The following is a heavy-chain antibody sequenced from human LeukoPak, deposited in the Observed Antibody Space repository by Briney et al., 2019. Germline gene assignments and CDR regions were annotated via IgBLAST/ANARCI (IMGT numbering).Heavy chain of an antibody. CDR1: GFTFSSYA. J-gene: IGHJ3*02. D-gene: IGHD3-22*01. CDR2: ISGSGGST. CDR3: AKDLDSSGYYSLDAFDI. Sequence: GGSLRLSCAASGFTFSSYAMSWVRQAPGKGLEWVSAISGSGGSTYCADSVKGRFTISRDNSKNTLYLQMNSLRAEDTAVYYCAKDLDSSGYYSLDAFDIWGQGTMVTVSS. V-gene: IGHV3-23*01.